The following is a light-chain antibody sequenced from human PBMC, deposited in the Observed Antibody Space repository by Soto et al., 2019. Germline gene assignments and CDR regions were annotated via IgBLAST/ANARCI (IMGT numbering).Light chain of an antibody. CDR1: QSIGSY. CDR3: HQRSKCPRAVYT. CDR2: DAS. Sequence: ESVLTQSPATLSLSPGERATLSCRASQSIGSYLAWYQQKPGQAPRLLIYDASNRATGIPARFSGSGSGTDFTLSISGLEPADFAVYYCHQRSKCPRAVYTFGQGTKLEIK. V-gene: IGKV3-11*01. J-gene: IGKJ2*01.